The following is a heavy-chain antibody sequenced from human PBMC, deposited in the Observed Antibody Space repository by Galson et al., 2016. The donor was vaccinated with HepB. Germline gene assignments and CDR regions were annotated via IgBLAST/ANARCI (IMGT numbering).Heavy chain of an antibody. CDR3: AKAVGRYSDSGPYRGGYFDY. Sequence: SLRLSCAASGFTFSNFAMSWVRQAPGGGLEWVSGISVTGETTYYADSEKGRFTLSRDESTSTLFPKMSSLRFEDTAIYHCAKAVGRYSDSGPYRGGYFDYWGPGSLVTVSS. CDR1: GFTFSNFA. CDR2: ISVTGETT. V-gene: IGHV3-23*01. J-gene: IGHJ4*02. D-gene: IGHD3-10*01.